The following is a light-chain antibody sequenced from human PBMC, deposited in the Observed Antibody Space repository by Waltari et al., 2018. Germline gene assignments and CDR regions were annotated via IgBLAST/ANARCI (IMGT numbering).Light chain of an antibody. CDR2: DTS. Sequence: QAVVTQEPSLTVSPGGTVTLTIGLYPYWFQQKPGQAPRTLIYDTSNKHSWTPARFSGSLLGGKAALTLSGAQPEDEAEYYCLLSYSGTVVFGGGTKLTVL. J-gene: IGLJ2*01. V-gene: IGLV7-46*01. CDR3: LLSYSGTVV. CDR1: IGLY.